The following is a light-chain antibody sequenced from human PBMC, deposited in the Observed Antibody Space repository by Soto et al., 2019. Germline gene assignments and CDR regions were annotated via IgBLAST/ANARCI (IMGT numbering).Light chain of an antibody. Sequence: QSVLTQPPSASGTPGQRVTISCSGSSSNIGSNYVYWYQQLPGTAPKLLIYRNDQWPSGVPDRFSGSKSGTSASLAIIGLRSEDEAHYHCASWDDTLSGLLFGGGTKLTVL. V-gene: IGLV1-47*01. CDR3: ASWDDTLSGLL. CDR2: RND. CDR1: SSNIGSNY. J-gene: IGLJ2*01.